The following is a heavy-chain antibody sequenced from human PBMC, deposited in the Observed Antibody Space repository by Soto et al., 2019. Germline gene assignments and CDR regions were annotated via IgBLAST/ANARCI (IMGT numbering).Heavy chain of an antibody. CDR1: GFTFSNFA. V-gene: IGHV3-23*01. CDR2: ITGRDDDT. J-gene: IGHJ4*02. Sequence: GGSLRLSCAASGFTFSNFAMTWVRQAPGKGLEWVSTITGRDDDTYYAVSLKGRFTTSRDNSKDTLYLQMNSLRDDDTAVYYFAKVGYSGGSEVFDYWSQGTLVTVSS. D-gene: IGHD6-19*01. CDR3: AKVGYSGGSEVFDY.